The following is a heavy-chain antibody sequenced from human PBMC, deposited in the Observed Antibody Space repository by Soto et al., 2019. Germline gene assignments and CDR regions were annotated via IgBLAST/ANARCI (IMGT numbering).Heavy chain of an antibody. J-gene: IGHJ4*02. CDR3: ASGGDYDILTGYSFFDY. CDR1: GFTFSSYG. D-gene: IGHD3-9*01. V-gene: IGHV3-33*01. Sequence: GGSLRLSCAASGFTFSSYGMHWVRQAPGKGLEWVAVIWYDGSNKYYADSVKGRFTISRDNSKNTLYLQMNSLRAEDTAVYYCASGGDYDILTGYSFFDYWGQGTLVTVSS. CDR2: IWYDGSNK.